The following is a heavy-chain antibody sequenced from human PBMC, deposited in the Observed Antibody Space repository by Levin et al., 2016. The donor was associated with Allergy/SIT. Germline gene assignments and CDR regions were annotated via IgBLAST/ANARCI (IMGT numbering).Heavy chain of an antibody. CDR2: TLYDGPT. CDR3: ARHAIIRTNWFDP. CDR1: GGSITGSSYY. D-gene: IGHD1-1*01. Sequence: SETLSLTCTVSGGSITGSSYYWGWIRQSPEKGLEWIESTLYDGPTYYNPSFTGRVTMSVDTSRNQFSLKLSSVTAADTAIYYCARHAIIRTNWFDPWGQGTLVTVSS. J-gene: IGHJ5*02. V-gene: IGHV4-39*01.